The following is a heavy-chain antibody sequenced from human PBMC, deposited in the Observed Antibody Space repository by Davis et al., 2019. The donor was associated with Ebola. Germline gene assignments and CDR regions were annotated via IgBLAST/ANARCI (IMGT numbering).Heavy chain of an antibody. Sequence: SVKVSCKASGGTFSSYAISWVRQAPGQGLEWMGGIIPILGIANYARKFQGRVTITADESTSTAYMELSSLRSEDTAVYYCASLGVPAAIVHYNWFDPWGQGTLVTVSS. CDR3: ASLGVPAAIVHYNWFDP. CDR2: IIPILGIA. D-gene: IGHD2-2*01. J-gene: IGHJ5*02. V-gene: IGHV1-69*10. CDR1: GGTFSSYA.